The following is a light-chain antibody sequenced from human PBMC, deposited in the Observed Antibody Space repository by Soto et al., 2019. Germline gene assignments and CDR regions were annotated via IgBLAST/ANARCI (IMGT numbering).Light chain of an antibody. CDR1: QSLGRGS. Sequence: EVVLTQSPATLSLSPGDRATLSCRASQSLGRGSLAWCQQKAGQPPRLLIHGASSRAAGSPDRFSGSGSGTDFTLTISSLEPEDFAIYYCQQRDYWQVTFGQGTRLEIK. CDR3: QQRDYWQVT. CDR2: GAS. J-gene: IGKJ5*01. V-gene: IGKV3D-20*02.